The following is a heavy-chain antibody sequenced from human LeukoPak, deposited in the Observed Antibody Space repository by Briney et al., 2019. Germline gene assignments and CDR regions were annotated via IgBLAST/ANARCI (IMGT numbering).Heavy chain of an antibody. CDR1: GGSFSGYY. J-gene: IGHJ4*02. CDR2: INHSGST. D-gene: IGHD2-8*01. CDR3: ARRDCTNGVCYTDY. V-gene: IGHV4-34*01. Sequence: SETLSLTCAVYGGSFSGYYWSWIRQPPGKGLEWIGEINHSGSTNYNPSLKSRVTISVDTSKNQFSLKLSSVTAADTAVYYCARRDCTNGVCYTDYWGQGTLVTVSS.